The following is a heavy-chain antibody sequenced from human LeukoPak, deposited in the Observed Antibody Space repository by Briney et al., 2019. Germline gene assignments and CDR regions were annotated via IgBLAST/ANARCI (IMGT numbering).Heavy chain of an antibody. Sequence: GGSLRLSCAASGFTFSDHYMDWVRQAPGKGLEWVGRTRNKANSYTTEYAASVKGRFTISRDDSKNSLYLQMNSLKTEDTAVYYCARVGRYWFDPWGQGTLVTVSS. D-gene: IGHD3-9*01. V-gene: IGHV3-72*01. CDR2: TRNKANSYTT. CDR1: GFTFSDHY. CDR3: ARVGRYWFDP. J-gene: IGHJ5*02.